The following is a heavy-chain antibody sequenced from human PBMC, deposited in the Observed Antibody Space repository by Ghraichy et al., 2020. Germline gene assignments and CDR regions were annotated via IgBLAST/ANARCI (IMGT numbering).Heavy chain of an antibody. CDR1: GFTFSSNW. CDR3: ARVTYYDFWSGHYAGYLYGMDV. Sequence: GESLNISCAASGFTFSSNWMSWVRQAPGKGLEWVANIKQDGSEKYYVDSVKGRFTISRDNAKNSLYLQMNSLRAEDTAVYYCARVTYYDFWSGHYAGYLYGMDVWGQGTTVTVSS. J-gene: IGHJ6*02. V-gene: IGHV3-7*04. CDR2: IKQDGSEK. D-gene: IGHD3-3*01.